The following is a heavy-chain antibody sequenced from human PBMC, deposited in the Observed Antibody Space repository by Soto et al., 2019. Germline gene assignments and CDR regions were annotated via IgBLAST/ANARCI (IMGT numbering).Heavy chain of an antibody. V-gene: IGHV1-2*02. Sequence: ASVKVSCKASGYTFTGYYMHWVRQAPGQGLEWMGWINPNSGGTNYAQKFQGRVTMTRDTSISTAYMELSRLRSDDTAVYYCARDLLLVKTLLYYYYGMDVWGQGTTVTVSS. CDR2: INPNSGGT. D-gene: IGHD1-26*01. CDR1: GYTFTGYY. CDR3: ARDLLLVKTLLYYYYGMDV. J-gene: IGHJ6*02.